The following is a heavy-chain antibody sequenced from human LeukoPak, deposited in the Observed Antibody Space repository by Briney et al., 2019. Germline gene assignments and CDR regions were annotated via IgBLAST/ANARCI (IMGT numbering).Heavy chain of an antibody. D-gene: IGHD2-2*01. J-gene: IGHJ4*02. Sequence: QSGRSLRLSCAASGFTFSNYGMEWVRQAPGKRLEWVALIWNDGNNKHYADSVKGRFSISRDNSKNTLYLQMNSLRAEDTAVYYCARHIWKGSCRSTSCSSLDYWGQGTLVTVSS. CDR2: IWNDGNNK. CDR3: ARHIWKGSCRSTSCSSLDY. CDR1: GFTFSNYG. V-gene: IGHV3-33*01.